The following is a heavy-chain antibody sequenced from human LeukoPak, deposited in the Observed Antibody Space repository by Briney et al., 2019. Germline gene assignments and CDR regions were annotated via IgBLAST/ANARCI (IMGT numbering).Heavy chain of an antibody. CDR2: ISGSGDNT. D-gene: IGHD2-21*02. V-gene: IGHV3-23*01. J-gene: IGHJ4*02. CDR1: GFTFSNYA. Sequence: PGGSLRLSCAASGFTFSNYAMSWVRQAPGKGLEWVSAISGSGDNTYYADSVKGRFTVSRDNSKNTLYVQMKSQRAENTAVYYCAKDFVVVPGNANYFDYWGQGTLVTVSS. CDR3: AKDFVVVPGNANYFDY.